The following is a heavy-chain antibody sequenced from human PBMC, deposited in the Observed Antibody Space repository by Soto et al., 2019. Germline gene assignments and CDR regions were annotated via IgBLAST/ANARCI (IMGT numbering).Heavy chain of an antibody. J-gene: IGHJ3*02. CDR1: GFTFSSYS. Sequence: PGGSLRLSCAASGFTFSSYSMNWVRQAPGKGLEWVSSISSSSSYIYYADSVKGRFTISRDNAKNSLYLQMNSLRAEDTAVYYCARDQAMTPSVRAFDIWGQGTMVTVSS. V-gene: IGHV3-21*01. CDR2: ISSSSSYI. D-gene: IGHD2-2*01. CDR3: ARDQAMTPSVRAFDI.